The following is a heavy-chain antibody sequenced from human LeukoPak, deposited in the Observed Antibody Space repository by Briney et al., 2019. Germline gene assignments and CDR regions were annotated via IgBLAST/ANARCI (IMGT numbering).Heavy chain of an antibody. CDR1: GFTFSSYA. Sequence: GGSLRLSCAASGFTFSSYAMHWVRQAPGEGLEWVAVISYDGNNKYYADSVRGRFTISRDNSKNTLYLQMNSLRAEDTAVYYCARDISGRYSLDYWGQGTLVTVSS. V-gene: IGHV3-30-3*01. J-gene: IGHJ4*02. CDR3: ARDISGRYSLDY. CDR2: ISYDGNNK. D-gene: IGHD1-26*01.